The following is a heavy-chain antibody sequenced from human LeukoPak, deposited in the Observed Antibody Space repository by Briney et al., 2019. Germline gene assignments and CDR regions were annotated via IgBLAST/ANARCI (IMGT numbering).Heavy chain of an antibody. J-gene: IGHJ4*02. Sequence: GGSPRLSCAASGFTVSSNYMSWVRQAPGKGLEWVSVIYSAGSTYYADSVKGRFTVSRDNSKNTLYFQMNSVRVEDTAVYSCARGGSTFSFDYWGQGTLVTVSS. CDR1: GFTVSSNY. V-gene: IGHV3-53*01. CDR3: ARGGSTFSFDY. D-gene: IGHD2/OR15-2a*01. CDR2: IYSAGST.